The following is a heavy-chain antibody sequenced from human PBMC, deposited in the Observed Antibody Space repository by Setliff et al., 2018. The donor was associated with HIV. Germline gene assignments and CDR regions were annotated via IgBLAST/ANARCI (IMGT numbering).Heavy chain of an antibody. CDR3: ARGRGDSSGYYYPWFDP. CDR2: INHSGST. CDR1: GGSFSGYY. J-gene: IGHJ5*02. D-gene: IGHD3-22*01. Sequence: PSETLSLTCAVYGGSFSGYYWSRIRQPPGKGLEWIGEINHSGSTNYNPSLKSRVTISVDTSKNQFSLKLISVTAADTAEYYWARGRGDSSGYYYPWFDPWGQGTLVTVSS. V-gene: IGHV4-34*01.